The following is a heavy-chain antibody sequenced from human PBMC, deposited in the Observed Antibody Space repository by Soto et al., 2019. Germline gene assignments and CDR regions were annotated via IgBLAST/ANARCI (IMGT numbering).Heavy chain of an antibody. CDR2: IYYSGST. Sequence: PSETLSLTCTVSGGSISNYYWSWIRQPPGKGLEWIGYIYYSGSTNYNPSLKSRVSISVDTSKNQFSLRLSSVTAADTALYYCARNYYDTSALRYWGQGTLVTVSS. V-gene: IGHV4-59*01. D-gene: IGHD3-22*01. CDR3: ARNYYDTSALRY. J-gene: IGHJ4*02. CDR1: GGSISNYY.